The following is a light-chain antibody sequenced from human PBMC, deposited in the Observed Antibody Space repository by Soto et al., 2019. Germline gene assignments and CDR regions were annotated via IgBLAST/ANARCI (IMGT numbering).Light chain of an antibody. V-gene: IGKV3-15*01. CDR3: QQYNNWPPLT. CDR2: GAS. Sequence: EIVMTQSPANLSVSPGERAILSCRASKSVSNNLAWYQQKPGQAPRLLIYGASTRATGIPARFSGSGSGTEFTLSISSLQSEDFAIYYCQQYNNWPPLTFGGGTKVEIK. J-gene: IGKJ4*01. CDR1: KSVSNN.